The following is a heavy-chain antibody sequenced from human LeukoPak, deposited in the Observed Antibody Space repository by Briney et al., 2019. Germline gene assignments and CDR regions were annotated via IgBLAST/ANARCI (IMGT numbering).Heavy chain of an antibody. CDR2: IYYSGST. D-gene: IGHD3-22*01. CDR1: GGSISSSSYY. J-gene: IGHJ4*02. CDR3: ARVGTYYYDSSGYYPEFDY. V-gene: IGHV4-39*07. Sequence: SETLSLTCTVSGGSISSSSYYWGWIRQPPGKGLEWIGSIYYSGSTYYNPSLKSRVTISVDTSKNQFSLKLSSVTAADTAVYYCARVGTYYYDSSGYYPEFDYWGQGTLVTVSS.